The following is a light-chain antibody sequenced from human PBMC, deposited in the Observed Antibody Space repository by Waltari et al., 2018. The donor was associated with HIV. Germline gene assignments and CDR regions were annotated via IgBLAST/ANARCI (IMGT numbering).Light chain of an antibody. J-gene: IGLJ1*01. CDR3: CSYVGSYTPWV. CDR2: DVS. Sequence: QSPLTQPRPVSGSPGQSVPLSCTGPSRDVGGYNSVSWYQQHPGDAPKLMIYDVSKRPSGVRGRFSGAKSGDAASLTISGLQAEDEADYDCCSYVGSYTPWVFGTGTQVTVL. V-gene: IGLV2-11*01. CDR1: SRDVGGYNS.